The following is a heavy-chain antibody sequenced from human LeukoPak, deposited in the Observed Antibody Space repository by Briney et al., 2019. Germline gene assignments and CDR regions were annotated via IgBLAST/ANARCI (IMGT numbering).Heavy chain of an antibody. CDR1: GYTFTGYY. CDR2: INPNSGGT. D-gene: IGHD6-13*01. CDR3: AGTWVSSSSDYYYYYMDV. V-gene: IGHV1-2*02. J-gene: IGHJ6*03. Sequence: ASVKVSRKASGYTFTGYYMHWVRQAPGQGLEWMGWINPNSGGTNYAQKFQGRVTMTRDTSISTAYMELSRLRSDDTAVYYCAGTWVSSSSDYYYYYMDVWGKGTTVTVSS.